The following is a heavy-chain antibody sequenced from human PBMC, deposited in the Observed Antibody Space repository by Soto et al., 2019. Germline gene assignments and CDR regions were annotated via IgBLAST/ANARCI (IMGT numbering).Heavy chain of an antibody. J-gene: IGHJ4*02. CDR3: ARARIVGALGYYFDY. CDR2: IYYSGST. D-gene: IGHD1-26*01. Sequence: SETLSLTCTVSGVSISSYYWILIRPTPGKGLEWIGYIYYSGSTNYNPSLKSRVTISVDTSKNQFSLKLSSVTAADTAVYYCARARIVGALGYYFDYWGQGTLVTVSS. CDR1: GVSISSYY. V-gene: IGHV4-59*01.